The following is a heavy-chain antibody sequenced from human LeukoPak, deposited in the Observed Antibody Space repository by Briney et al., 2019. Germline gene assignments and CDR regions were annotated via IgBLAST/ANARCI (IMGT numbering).Heavy chain of an antibody. V-gene: IGHV4-4*07. J-gene: IGHJ2*01. CDR2: IYNSGTT. Sequence: SETLSLTCTVSGGSFSSYYWNWIRQPAGKGLEWIGRIYNSGTTNYSPSLESRVTMSLDTSKNRFSLSLSSVTAADTAVYYCARDRLGATGHWRIDVWGRGTLVTVSS. D-gene: IGHD1-26*01. CDR1: GGSFSSYY. CDR3: ARDRLGATGHWRIDV.